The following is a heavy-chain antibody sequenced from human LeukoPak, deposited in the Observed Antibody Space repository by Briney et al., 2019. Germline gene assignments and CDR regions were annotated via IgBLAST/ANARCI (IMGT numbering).Heavy chain of an antibody. CDR3: AREIVGGFNPGAY. J-gene: IGHJ4*02. V-gene: IGHV4-4*02. Sequence: PSETLSLTCTVSPDSTTSNFWSWVRRPPGKGLEWIGEIHRSGSTNYNPSLQSRVTISIDGSKNQIALELSSVTAADTAVYYCAREIVGGFNPGAYWGQGTLVTVSS. CDR2: IHRSGST. CDR1: PDSTTSNF. D-gene: IGHD1-14*01.